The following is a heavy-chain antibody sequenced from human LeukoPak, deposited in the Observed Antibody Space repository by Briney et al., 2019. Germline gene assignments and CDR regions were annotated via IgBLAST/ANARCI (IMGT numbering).Heavy chain of an antibody. V-gene: IGHV4-34*01. CDR2: INHSGST. Sequence: PSETLSLTCAVYGVSFSGYYWRWIPQPPGKGLEWIGEINHSGSTNYNPSLKSRVTISVDTSKRQCSLKLSSVTAADTAVYYCARGISGYVGKIYMDVWGKGTTVTVSS. J-gene: IGHJ6*03. CDR1: GVSFSGYY. D-gene: IGHD5-12*01. CDR3: ARGISGYVGKIYMDV.